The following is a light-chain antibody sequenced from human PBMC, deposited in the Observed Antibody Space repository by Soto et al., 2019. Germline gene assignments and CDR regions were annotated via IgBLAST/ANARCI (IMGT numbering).Light chain of an antibody. J-gene: IGKJ2*01. CDR1: QSISSS. CDR2: KAS. V-gene: IGKV1-5*03. CDR3: QQYNQYTYT. Sequence: IQLTQSPSTLSASGGERVTIACRASQSISSSLAGYQQKPGKAANLLLYKASSLQSGVPSRFSGSGSGTEFTLTTISRQPDDVASYYCQQYNQYTYTCGQGTKLEIK.